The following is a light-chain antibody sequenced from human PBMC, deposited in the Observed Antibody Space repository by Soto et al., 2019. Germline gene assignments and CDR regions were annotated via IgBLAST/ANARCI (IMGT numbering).Light chain of an antibody. V-gene: IGLV1-51*01. CDR2: DNK. Sequence: QSVLTQPPSGSAAPGQRVTISCSGGSSNIENNDVSWYQQLPGTAPKLVIYDNKKRPSGIPDRFSGSKSGTSATLGITGLQTGDEADYYCGTWDDSLIAMVFGGGTKLTVL. CDR3: GTWDDSLIAMV. J-gene: IGLJ3*02. CDR1: SSNIENND.